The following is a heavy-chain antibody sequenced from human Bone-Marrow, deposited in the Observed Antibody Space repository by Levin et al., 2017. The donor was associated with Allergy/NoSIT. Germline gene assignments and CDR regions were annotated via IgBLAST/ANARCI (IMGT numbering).Heavy chain of an antibody. V-gene: IGHV3-23*01. CDR2: ISGDGGRI. CDR1: GFTFRNYV. J-gene: IGHJ4*02. CDR3: AKDSRTYYGSGADHHFDY. D-gene: IGHD3-22*01. Sequence: PGGSLRLSCAASGFTFRNYVMSWVRQAPGKGLKWVSSISGDGGRIYYADSVKGRFTISRDNSKDTLFLQMNSLRAEDTAVFYCAKDSRTYYGSGADHHFDYWGLGTLVTVSS.